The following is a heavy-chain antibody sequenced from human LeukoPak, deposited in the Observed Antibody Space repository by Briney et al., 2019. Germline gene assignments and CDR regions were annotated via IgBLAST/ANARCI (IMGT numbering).Heavy chain of an antibody. CDR3: ARGRSGSWNDWFDP. Sequence: GGSLRLSCAASGFSFSSYEMNWVRQAPGKGLEWVSYIGSSGSTVYYADSVKGRFTISRDNAKNSLYLQMNSLRAEDTAVYYGARGRSGSWNDWFDPWGQGTLVTVSS. V-gene: IGHV3-48*03. D-gene: IGHD3-10*01. J-gene: IGHJ5*02. CDR1: GFSFSSYE. CDR2: IGSSGSTV.